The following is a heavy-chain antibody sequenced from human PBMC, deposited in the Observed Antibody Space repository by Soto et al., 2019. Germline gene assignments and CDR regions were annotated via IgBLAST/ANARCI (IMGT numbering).Heavy chain of an antibody. CDR2: IYYSGST. D-gene: IGHD3-10*01. CDR3: ARAGLIMYYFDY. V-gene: IGHV4-61*08. CDR1: GGSINSAGYY. Sequence: PSETLSLTCNVSGGSINSAGYYWSWIRQPPGKGLEWIGHIYYSGSTNYKPSLKSRVSMSLDTSKNQFSLKLTSVTAADTAVYYCARAGLIMYYFDYWGQGAQVTVPQ. J-gene: IGHJ4*02.